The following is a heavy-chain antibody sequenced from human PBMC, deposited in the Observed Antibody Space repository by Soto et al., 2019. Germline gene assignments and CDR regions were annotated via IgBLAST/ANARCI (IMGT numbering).Heavy chain of an antibody. V-gene: IGHV1-24*01. CDR2: FDPEDGET. CDR3: ATGDYCSGGSCFDAFDI. D-gene: IGHD2-15*01. CDR1: GYTLTELS. J-gene: IGHJ3*02. Sequence: EASVKVSCKVSGYTLTELSMHWVRQAPGKGLEWMGGFDPEDGETIYAQKFQGRVTMTEDTSTDTAYMELSSLRSEDTAVYYCATGDYCSGGSCFDAFDIWGQGTMVTVSS.